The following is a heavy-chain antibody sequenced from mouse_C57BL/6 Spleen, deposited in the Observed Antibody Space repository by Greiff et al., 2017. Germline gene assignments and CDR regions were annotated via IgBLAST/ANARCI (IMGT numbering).Heavy chain of an antibody. Sequence: EVQLVESGGGLVKPGGSLKLSCAASGFTFSSYAMSWVRQTPEKRLEWVATISDGGSYTYYPDNVKGRFTISRDNAKNNLYLQMSHLKSEDTAMYYCARDGGVGYFDYWGQGTTLTVSA. J-gene: IGHJ2*01. V-gene: IGHV5-4*01. CDR3: ARDGGVGYFDY. CDR1: GFTFSSYA. CDR2: ISDGGSYT.